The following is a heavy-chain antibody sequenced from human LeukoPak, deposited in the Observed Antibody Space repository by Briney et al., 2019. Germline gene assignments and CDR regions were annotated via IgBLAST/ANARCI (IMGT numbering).Heavy chain of an antibody. Sequence: PGGSLRLSCAASGFTFSSYGMHRVRQAPGKGLEWVAVISYDGSNKYYADSVKGRFTISRDNSKNTLYLQMNSLRAEDTAVYYCAKHPSPQQLGTYYFDYWGQGTLVTVSS. CDR1: GFTFSSYG. CDR2: ISYDGSNK. D-gene: IGHD6-13*01. J-gene: IGHJ4*02. V-gene: IGHV3-30*18. CDR3: AKHPSPQQLGTYYFDY.